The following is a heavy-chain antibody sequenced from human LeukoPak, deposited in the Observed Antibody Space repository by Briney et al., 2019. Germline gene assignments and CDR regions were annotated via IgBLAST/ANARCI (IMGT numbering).Heavy chain of an antibody. D-gene: IGHD3-10*01. V-gene: IGHV1-69*13. CDR2: IIPIFGTA. CDR3: ASSYYYGSGSYRWFDP. CDR1: GYTFTSYA. J-gene: IGHJ5*02. Sequence: SVKVSCKASGYTFTSYAIHWVRQAPGQGLEWMGGIIPIFGTANYAQKFQGRVTITADESTSTAYMELSSLRSEDTAVYYCASSYYYGSGSYRWFDPWGQGTLVTVSS.